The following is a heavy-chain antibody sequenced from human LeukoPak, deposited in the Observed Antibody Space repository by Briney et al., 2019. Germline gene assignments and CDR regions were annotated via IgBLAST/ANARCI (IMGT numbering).Heavy chain of an antibody. CDR1: GFTFSSYG. V-gene: IGHV3-30*02. CDR3: AKGPHYDILTGYLYD. J-gene: IGHJ4*02. D-gene: IGHD3-9*01. CDR2: IRYDGSNK. Sequence: PGGSLRLSCAASGFTFSSYGMHWVRQAPGKGLEWVAFIRYDGSNKYYADSVKGRFTISRDNSKNTLYLQMNSLRAEDTAVYYCAKGPHYDILTGYLYDWGQGTLVTVSS.